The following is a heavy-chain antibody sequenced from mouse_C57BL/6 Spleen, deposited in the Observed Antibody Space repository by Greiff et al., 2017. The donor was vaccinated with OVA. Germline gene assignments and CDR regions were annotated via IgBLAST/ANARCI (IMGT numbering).Heavy chain of an antibody. V-gene: IGHV1-55*01. D-gene: IGHD2-2*01. CDR3: ARKIYYCYDPYAMDY. CDR2: IYPGSGST. J-gene: IGHJ4*01. CDR1: GYTFTSYW. Sequence: QVQLQQPGAELVKPGASVKMSCKASGYTFTSYWITWVKQRPGQGLEWIGDIYPGSGSTNYNEKFKSKATLTVDTSSSTAYMQLSSLTSEDSAVYYCARKIYYCYDPYAMDYWGQGTSVTVSS.